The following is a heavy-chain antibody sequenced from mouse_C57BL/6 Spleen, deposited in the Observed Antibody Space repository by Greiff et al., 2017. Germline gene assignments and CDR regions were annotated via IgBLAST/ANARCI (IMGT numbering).Heavy chain of an antibody. Sequence: VKLMESGAELVKPGASVKISCKASGYAFSSYWMNWVKQRPGKGLEWIGQIYPGDGDTNYNGKFKGKATLTADKSSSTAYMQLSSLTSEDSAVYFCASDYYGSFYMDYWGQGTTLTVSS. D-gene: IGHD1-1*01. J-gene: IGHJ2*01. CDR2: IYPGDGDT. CDR3: ASDYYGSFYMDY. CDR1: GYAFSSYW. V-gene: IGHV1-80*01.